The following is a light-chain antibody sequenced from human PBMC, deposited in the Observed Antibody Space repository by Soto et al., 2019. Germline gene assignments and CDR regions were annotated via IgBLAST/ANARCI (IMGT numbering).Light chain of an antibody. CDR3: DSRSGTDILYV. J-gene: IGLJ1*01. CDR2: EVT. Sequence: QPALTQTPSASGSPGKSVTISCTGTSSDVGTSSFVSWYQQHPGKAPKLTIYEVTKRPSGVPDRFSGSKSGNTASLTVSGLQAVDEADYYCDSRSGTDILYVFGTGTKVTVL. CDR1: SSDVGTSSF. V-gene: IGLV2-8*01.